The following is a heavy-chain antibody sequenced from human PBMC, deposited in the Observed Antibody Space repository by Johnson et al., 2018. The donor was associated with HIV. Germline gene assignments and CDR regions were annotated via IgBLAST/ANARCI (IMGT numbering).Heavy chain of an antibody. CDR1: GFTFSSYA. V-gene: IGHV3-30*04. J-gene: IGHJ3*02. Sequence: QVQLVESGGGLVQPGGSLRLSCAASGFTFSSYAMHWVRQAPGKGLEWVAVISYDGSNKYYADSVKGRFTISRDNAKNSLYLQMNSLRAEDTAVYYCARDRSIAVAGRRDAFDIWGQGTMVTVSS. D-gene: IGHD6-19*01. CDR3: ARDRSIAVAGRRDAFDI. CDR2: ISYDGSNK.